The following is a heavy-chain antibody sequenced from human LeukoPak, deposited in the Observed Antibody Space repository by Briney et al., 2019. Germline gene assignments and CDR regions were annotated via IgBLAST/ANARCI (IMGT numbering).Heavy chain of an antibody. J-gene: IGHJ4*02. Sequence: YYADSVKGRFSVSRDNSKNILYLQMDSLRADDSALYYCAKDANYYDSSGYLIPFDYWGQGTLVTVSP. D-gene: IGHD3-22*01. CDR3: AKDANYYDSSGYLIPFDY. V-gene: IGHV3-33*06.